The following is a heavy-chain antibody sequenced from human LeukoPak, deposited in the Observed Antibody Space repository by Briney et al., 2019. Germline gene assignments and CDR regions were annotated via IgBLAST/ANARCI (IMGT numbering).Heavy chain of an antibody. V-gene: IGHV4-59*01. CDR1: GGSFSGYY. J-gene: IGHJ6*02. CDR2: IYYSGST. CDR3: ARDRITMVRGRYYYYYYGMDV. Sequence: SETLSLTCAVYGGSFSGYYWSWIRQPPGKGLEWIGYIYYSGSTNYNPSLKSRVTISVDTSKNQFSLKLSSVTAADTAVYYCARDRITMVRGRYYYYYYGMDVWGQGTTVTVSS. D-gene: IGHD3-10*01.